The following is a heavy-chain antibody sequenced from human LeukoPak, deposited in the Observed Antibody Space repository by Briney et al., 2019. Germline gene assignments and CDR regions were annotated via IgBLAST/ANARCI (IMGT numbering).Heavy chain of an antibody. D-gene: IGHD3-16*01. CDR2: IDDSGNT. V-gene: IGHV4-59*01. Sequence: ASETLSLTCTVSGGSISRYYWSWIRRPPGKGLEWIGYIDDSGNTDYNPSLKSQVTISVDRSKNQLSLKLSFVTAADTAVYYCARSFRGGESINYFDYWGQGTLVTVSS. CDR1: GGSISRYY. CDR3: ARSFRGGESINYFDY. J-gene: IGHJ4*02.